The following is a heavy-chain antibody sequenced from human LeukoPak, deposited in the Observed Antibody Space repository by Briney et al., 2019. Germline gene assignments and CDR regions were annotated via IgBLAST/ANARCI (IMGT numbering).Heavy chain of an antibody. CDR2: ISYDSAIK. CDR1: GFTFSSYA. Sequence: HPGGSLRLSCAASGFTFSSYAMSWVRQAPGKGLEWISYISYDSAIKYYADSVRGRFTISRDNAKNSLSLQMHSLRAEDTAVYYCVRDNPRCCGVVPVNIDDFWGQGTLVTVSS. J-gene: IGHJ4*02. V-gene: IGHV3-48*01. D-gene: IGHD2-15*01. CDR3: VRDNPRCCGVVPVNIDDF.